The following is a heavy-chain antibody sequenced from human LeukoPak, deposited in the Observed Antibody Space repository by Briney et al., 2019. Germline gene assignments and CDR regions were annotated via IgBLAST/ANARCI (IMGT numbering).Heavy chain of an antibody. CDR3: ARRDSGY. Sequence: GGSLRLSCAASGFTFSNDWMHWVRQAPGKGLVWVARILGDGSVTSYADSVKGRFTVSRDNAKNTLYLQMNSLRVEDTAVYYCARRDSGYWGQGTLVTVSS. D-gene: IGHD2-15*01. CDR2: ILGDGSVT. J-gene: IGHJ4*02. V-gene: IGHV3-74*01. CDR1: GFTFSNDW.